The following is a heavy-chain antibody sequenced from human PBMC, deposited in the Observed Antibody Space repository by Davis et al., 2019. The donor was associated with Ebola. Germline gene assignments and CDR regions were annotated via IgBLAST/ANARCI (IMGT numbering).Heavy chain of an antibody. CDR1: GFTFSRYW. Sequence: PGGSLRLSCAASGFTFSRYWMHWVRQAPGKGLEWVAKIKQDGGETYYVDSVKGRFTISRDNAKNSLYLQMNSLRAEDSAVYYCARGGSYPGSWGQGTLVTVSS. CDR2: IKQDGGET. CDR3: ARGGSYPGS. V-gene: IGHV3-7*04. J-gene: IGHJ5*02. D-gene: IGHD1-26*01.